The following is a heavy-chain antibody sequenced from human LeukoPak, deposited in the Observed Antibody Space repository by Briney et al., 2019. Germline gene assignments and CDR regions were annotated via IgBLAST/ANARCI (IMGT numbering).Heavy chain of an antibody. CDR2: INPHSGDT. CDR3: ARVQYQLLFEGNWFDP. CDR1: GYTFTGYY. D-gene: IGHD2-2*01. V-gene: IGHV1-2*02. Sequence: ASVKVSCKASGYTFTGYYIHWVRQAPGQGLEWMGWINPHSGDTHYAQKFQGRVTMTRDTSITTAYMDLNSLISDDTAVYYCARVQYQLLFEGNWFDPWGQGTLVTVSS. J-gene: IGHJ5*02.